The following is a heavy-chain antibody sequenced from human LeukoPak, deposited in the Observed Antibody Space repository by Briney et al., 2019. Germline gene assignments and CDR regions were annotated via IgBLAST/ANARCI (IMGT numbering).Heavy chain of an antibody. J-gene: IGHJ5*02. CDR1: GYTFTSYA. V-gene: IGHV1-3*01. Sequence: ASVKVSCKASGYTFTSYAMHWVRQAPGQRLEWMGWINASNGNTKYSQKFQGRVTITRDTSASTAYMELSSLRSEDTAVYYCARDVYYGDGNWFDPWGQGTLVTVSS. CDR2: INASNGNT. CDR3: ARDVYYGDGNWFDP. D-gene: IGHD4-17*01.